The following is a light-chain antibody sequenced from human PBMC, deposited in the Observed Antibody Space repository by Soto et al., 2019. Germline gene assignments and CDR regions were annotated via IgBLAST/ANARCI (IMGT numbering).Light chain of an antibody. CDR2: DND. Sequence: QSVLTQPPSVSAAPGEKVSISCSGSSSNIGNDYVSWYQQLPGTAPKLLIYDNDKRPSGVPARFSGSKSGTSATLGITGLQTGDEADYHCATWYDSLSSVIFGGGTKLTVL. CDR3: ATWYDSLSSVI. V-gene: IGLV1-51*01. CDR1: SSNIGNDY. J-gene: IGLJ2*01.